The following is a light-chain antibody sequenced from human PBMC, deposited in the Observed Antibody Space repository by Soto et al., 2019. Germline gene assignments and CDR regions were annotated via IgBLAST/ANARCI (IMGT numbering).Light chain of an antibody. CDR2: AAS. V-gene: IGKV1-27*01. CDR1: QGISNY. CDR3: QKYDSAPWT. J-gene: IGKJ1*01. Sequence: DIRMTQSPSSLSAAVRDRVTITCRASQGISNYLAWYQQKPGKVPKLLIYAASTLQSGVPSRFSGSGSGTDFTLTISSLQPEDVATYYCQKYDSAPWTFGQGTKVEIK.